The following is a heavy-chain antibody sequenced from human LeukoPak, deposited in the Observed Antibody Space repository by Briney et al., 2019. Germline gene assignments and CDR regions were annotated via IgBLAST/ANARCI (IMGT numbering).Heavy chain of an antibody. Sequence: ASVKVSCKASGYTFTSYDINWVRQATGQGLEWMGWMNPNSGNTGYAQKFQGRVTMTRNTSISTAYMELSSLRSEDTAVYYCARVKWLRPAGRGYYFDYWGQGTLVTVSS. D-gene: IGHD5-12*01. V-gene: IGHV1-8*01. CDR3: ARVKWLRPAGRGYYFDY. J-gene: IGHJ4*02. CDR1: GYTFTSYD. CDR2: MNPNSGNT.